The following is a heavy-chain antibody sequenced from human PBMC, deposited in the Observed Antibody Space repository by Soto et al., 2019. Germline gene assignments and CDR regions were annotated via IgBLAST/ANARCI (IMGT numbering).Heavy chain of an antibody. V-gene: IGHV1-69*12. CDR3: ARDRLAVADITRYYYYGMDV. D-gene: IGHD6-19*01. J-gene: IGHJ6*02. Sequence: QVQLVQSGAEVKKPGSSVKVSCKASGGTFSSYAISWVRQAPGQGLEWMRGLIPIFGTANYAQKFQGRVTITADESTSTAYMELSSLRSEDTAVYYCARDRLAVADITRYYYYGMDVWGQGTTVTVSS. CDR1: GGTFSSYA. CDR2: LIPIFGTA.